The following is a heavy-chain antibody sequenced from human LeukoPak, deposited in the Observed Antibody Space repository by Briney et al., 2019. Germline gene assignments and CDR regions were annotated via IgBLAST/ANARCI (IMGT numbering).Heavy chain of an antibody. CDR1: GFTFTSSA. Sequence: GTSVKVSCKASGFTFTSSAMQWVRQARGQRLEWIGWIVVGSGNTNYAQKFQERVTITRDMSTSTAYMELSSLRSEDTAVYYCAAWVKAHDSSAYIPSPWGQGTLVTVSS. V-gene: IGHV1-58*02. D-gene: IGHD3-22*01. CDR2: IVVGSGNT. CDR3: AAWVKAHDSSAYIPSP. J-gene: IGHJ5*02.